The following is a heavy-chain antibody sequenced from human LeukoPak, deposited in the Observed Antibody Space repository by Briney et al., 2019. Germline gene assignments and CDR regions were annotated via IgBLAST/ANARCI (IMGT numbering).Heavy chain of an antibody. D-gene: IGHD3-22*01. CDR1: GGTFSSYA. CDR3: AAFYDSSGLRIDY. V-gene: IGHV1-69*06. J-gene: IGHJ4*02. Sequence: ASVKVSCKASGGTFSSYAISWVRQAPGQGLEWMGGIIPIFGTANYAQTFQGRVTITADKSTSTAYMELSSLRSEDTAVYYCAAFYDSSGLRIDYWGQGTLVTVSS. CDR2: IIPIFGTA.